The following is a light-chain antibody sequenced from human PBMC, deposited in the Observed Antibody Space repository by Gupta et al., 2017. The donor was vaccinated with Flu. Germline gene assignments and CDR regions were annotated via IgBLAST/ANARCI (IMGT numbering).Light chain of an antibody. CDR3: QKRSNWPPFT. CDR2: DAS. V-gene: IGKV3-11*01. Sequence: DIVLTQPPATLSLSPGERATLSCRASQSISNYLAWYQHKPSQAPRRLIYDASSRATGTPARFSGSGSGTDFTLTISSREPEDFAVYYCQKRSNWPPFTFGPGTKLNI. CDR1: QSISNY. J-gene: IGKJ3*01.